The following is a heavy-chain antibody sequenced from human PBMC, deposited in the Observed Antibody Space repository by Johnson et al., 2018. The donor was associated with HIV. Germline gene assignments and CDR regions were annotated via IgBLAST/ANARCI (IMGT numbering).Heavy chain of an antibody. D-gene: IGHD3-10*01. Sequence: VQLVESGGGVVQPGRSLRLSCAASGFTFSNYDMHWVRQAPGKGLEWVALICYDGANKYYADSVKGRFNISRDNSKNTLYLQMNSLRAEDTAVYYCAKSTQANILRESGPYGAFDIWGQGTVVTVSS. CDR2: ICYDGANK. V-gene: IGHV3-33*06. CDR3: AKSTQANILRESGPYGAFDI. CDR1: GFTFSNYD. J-gene: IGHJ3*02.